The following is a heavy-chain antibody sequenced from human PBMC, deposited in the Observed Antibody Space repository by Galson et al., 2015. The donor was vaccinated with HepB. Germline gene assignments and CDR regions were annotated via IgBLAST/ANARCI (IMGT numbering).Heavy chain of an antibody. CDR2: IIPILGIA. V-gene: IGHV1-69*10. D-gene: IGHD5-12*01. CDR3: ARAPAPRGYSGYVSGYYYYYMDV. Sequence: SVKVSCKASGGTFSSYAISWVRQAPGQGLEWMGGIIPILGIANYAQKFQGRVTITADKSTSTAYMELSSLRSEDTAVYYCARAPAPRGYSGYVSGYYYYYMDVWGKGTTVTVSS. J-gene: IGHJ6*03. CDR1: GGTFSSYA.